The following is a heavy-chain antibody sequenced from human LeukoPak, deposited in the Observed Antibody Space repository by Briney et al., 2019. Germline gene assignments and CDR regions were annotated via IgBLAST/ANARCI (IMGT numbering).Heavy chain of an antibody. CDR3: ATRNAGGCGGDCHDY. CDR2: IYYRGST. J-gene: IGHJ4*02. V-gene: IGHV4-30-4*08. D-gene: IGHD2-21*02. CDR1: GGSISSGDYY. Sequence: PSETLSLTCTVSGGSISSGDYYWSWIRQPPGKGLEWIGYIYYRGSTYYNPSLKSRVTISVDTSKNQFSLKLSSVTAADTAVYYCATRNAGGCGGDCHDYWGQGTLVTVSS.